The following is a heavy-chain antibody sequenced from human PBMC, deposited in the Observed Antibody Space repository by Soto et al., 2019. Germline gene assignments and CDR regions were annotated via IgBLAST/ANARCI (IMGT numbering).Heavy chain of an antibody. J-gene: IGHJ6*02. Sequence: QVQLVESGGGVVQPGRSLRLSCAASGFTFSSYAMHWVRQAPGKGLEWVAVISYDGSNKYYADSVKGRFTISRDNSKNTLYLQMNSLRAEDMAVYYCAREAAAGILRGGMDVWGQGTTVTVSS. CDR1: GFTFSSYA. V-gene: IGHV3-30-3*01. CDR2: ISYDGSNK. D-gene: IGHD6-13*01. CDR3: AREAAAGILRGGMDV.